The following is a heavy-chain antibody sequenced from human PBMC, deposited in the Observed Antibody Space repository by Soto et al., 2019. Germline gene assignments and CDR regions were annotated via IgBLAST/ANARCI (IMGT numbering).Heavy chain of an antibody. CDR2: ISSNGGST. J-gene: IGHJ2*01. V-gene: IGHV3-64*01. CDR1: GFTFSSYA. CDR3: ARDMGTPYFDL. D-gene: IGHD5-18*01. Sequence: GGSLRLSCAASGFTFSSYAMHWVRQAPGKGLEYVSAISSNGGSTYYVNSVKGRFTISRDNSKNTLYLQMGSLRAEDMAVYYCARDMGTPYFDLWGRGTLVTVSS.